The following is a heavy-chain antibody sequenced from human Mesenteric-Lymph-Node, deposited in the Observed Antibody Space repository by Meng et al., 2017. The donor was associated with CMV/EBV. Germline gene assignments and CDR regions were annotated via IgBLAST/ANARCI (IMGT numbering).Heavy chain of an antibody. CDR1: GGTFTGNF. D-gene: IGHD2-15*01. Sequence: ASVKVSCKASGGTFTGNFIHWVRQAPGQGLEWMGWVNPNSGGTKYAQKFQGRVTMTRDTSITTVYMDLSGLTSDDTAVYYCTRDGGSFDFWGQGTLVTVSS. CDR2: VNPNSGGT. V-gene: IGHV1-2*02. J-gene: IGHJ4*02. CDR3: TRDGGSFDF.